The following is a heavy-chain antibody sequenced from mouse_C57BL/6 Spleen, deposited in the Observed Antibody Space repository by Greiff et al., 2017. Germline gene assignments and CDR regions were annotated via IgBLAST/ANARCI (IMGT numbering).Heavy chain of an antibody. CDR1: GYTFTSYW. Sequence: QVQLKQPGAELVMPGASVKLSCKASGYTFTSYWMHWVKQRPGQGLEWIGEIDPSDSYTNYNQKFKGKSALTVDKSSSTAYMQLSSLTSEDSAVYYCARGRYDYDGYFDVWGTGTTVTVSS. CDR2: IDPSDSYT. D-gene: IGHD2-4*01. J-gene: IGHJ1*03. CDR3: ARGRYDYDGYFDV. V-gene: IGHV1-69*01.